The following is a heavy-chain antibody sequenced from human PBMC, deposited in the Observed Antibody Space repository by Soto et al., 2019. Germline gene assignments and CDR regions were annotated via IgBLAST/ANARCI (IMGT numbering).Heavy chain of an antibody. D-gene: IGHD3-10*01. V-gene: IGHV4-31*03. Sequence: SETLSLTCTVSGGSISSGGYYWSWIRQHPGKGLEWIGYIYNSGYTHYNPSVKSRVTISADTSKNQFSLKLSSVTAADTAVYYCARGYYGSISLEWFDPWGRGTLVTVSS. J-gene: IGHJ5*02. CDR3: ARGYYGSISLEWFDP. CDR1: GGSISSGGYY. CDR2: IYNSGYT.